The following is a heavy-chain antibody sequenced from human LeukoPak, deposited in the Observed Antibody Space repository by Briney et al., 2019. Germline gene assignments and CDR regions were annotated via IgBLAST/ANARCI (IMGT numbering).Heavy chain of an antibody. CDR2: IYYSGST. D-gene: IGHD2-2*01. V-gene: IGHV4-30-4*08. CDR3: ARAYCSSTSCYGGDYYYYMDV. J-gene: IGHJ6*03. CDR1: GGSISGGDYY. Sequence: SETLSLTCTVSGGSISGGDYYWSWIRQPPGKGLEWIGYIYYSGSTYYNPSLKSRVTISVDTSKNQFSLKLSSVTAADTAVYYCARAYCSSTSCYGGDYYYYMDVWGKGTTVTVS.